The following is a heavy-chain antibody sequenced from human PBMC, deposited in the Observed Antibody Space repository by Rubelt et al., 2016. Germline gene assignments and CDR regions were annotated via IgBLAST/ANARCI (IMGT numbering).Heavy chain of an antibody. Sequence: EVQLVESGGGLVQPGRSLRLSCAASGFTFSSYAMSWVRPAPGKGLEWVSAISGSGGSTYYADSVKGRFTISRDNSKNTLYLQMNSLRAEDTAVYYCARERAARPRKGYYGMDVWGQGTTVTVSS. V-gene: IGHV3-23*04. CDR2: ISGSGGST. J-gene: IGHJ6*02. D-gene: IGHD6-6*01. CDR1: GFTFSSYA. CDR3: ARERAARPRKGYYGMDV.